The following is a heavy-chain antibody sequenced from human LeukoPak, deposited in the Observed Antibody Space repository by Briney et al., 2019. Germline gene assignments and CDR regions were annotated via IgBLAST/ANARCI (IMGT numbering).Heavy chain of an antibody. CDR3: ARGSGYLFDY. CDR1: GGSISSYY. Sequence: SETLSLTCTVSGGSISSYYWSWIRQPPGKGLEWIGYIYYSGSTNYNPSLKSRVTISVDTSKNQFSLKLSSVTAADTAVYYCARGSGYLFDYWGQGTLVTVSS. D-gene: IGHD3-3*01. CDR2: IYYSGST. J-gene: IGHJ4*02. V-gene: IGHV4-59*01.